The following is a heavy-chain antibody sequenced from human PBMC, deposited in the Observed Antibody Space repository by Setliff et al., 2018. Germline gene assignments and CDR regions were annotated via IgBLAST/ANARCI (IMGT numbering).Heavy chain of an antibody. D-gene: IGHD1-1*01. J-gene: IGHJ4*02. Sequence: ASVKVSCKASGYSFISYDINWVRQAPGQGLEWMGWMNPERDNTGYAQKFQGRVTMTGHASINTAYMELTSLTSEDTAVYYCVRNPLGPEASTPRGYWGQGTLVTVSS. CDR1: GYSFISYD. CDR3: VRNPLGPEASTPRGY. CDR2: MNPERDNT. V-gene: IGHV1-8*01.